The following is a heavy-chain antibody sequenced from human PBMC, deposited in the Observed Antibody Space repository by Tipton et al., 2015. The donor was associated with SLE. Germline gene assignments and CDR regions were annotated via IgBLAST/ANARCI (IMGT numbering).Heavy chain of an antibody. J-gene: IGHJ6*02. Sequence: TLSLTCTVSDYSVTSNNWWAWIRQPPGKGLEWIGYIHYGGDIYYNPSLKSRVTISVDTSKNQFSLKLSSVTAADTAVYYCARAGYSGSYYGYYYYGMDVWGQGTTVTVSS. V-gene: IGHV4-28*02. D-gene: IGHD1-26*01. CDR3: ARAGYSGSYYGYYYYGMDV. CDR1: DYSVTSNNW. CDR2: IHYGGDI.